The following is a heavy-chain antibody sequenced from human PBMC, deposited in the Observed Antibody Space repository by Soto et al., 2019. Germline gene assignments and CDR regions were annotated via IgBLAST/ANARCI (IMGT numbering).Heavy chain of an antibody. CDR2: ISYDGSNK. D-gene: IGHD5-18*01. CDR1: GFTFSSYA. V-gene: IGHV3-30-3*01. J-gene: IGHJ4*02. CDR3: ARDASGYSYGLGFDY. Sequence: PGGALRLSCAASGFTFSSYAMHWVRQAPGKGLEWVAVISYDGSNKYYADSVKGRFTISRDNSKNTLYLQMNSLRAEDTAVYYCARDASGYSYGLGFDYWGQGTLVTVSS.